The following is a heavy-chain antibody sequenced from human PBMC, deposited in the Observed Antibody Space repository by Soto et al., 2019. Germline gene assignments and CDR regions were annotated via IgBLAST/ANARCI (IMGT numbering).Heavy chain of an antibody. J-gene: IGHJ4*02. CDR3: AKARGYSYGSFDY. CDR1: GFTFSSYA. Sequence: GGSLRLSCAASGFTFSSYAMSWVRQAPGKGLEWVSAISGSGGSTYYADSVKGRFTISRDNSENTLYLQMNSLRAEDTAVYYCAKARGYSYGSFDYWGQGTLVTVSS. V-gene: IGHV3-23*01. D-gene: IGHD5-18*01. CDR2: ISGSGGST.